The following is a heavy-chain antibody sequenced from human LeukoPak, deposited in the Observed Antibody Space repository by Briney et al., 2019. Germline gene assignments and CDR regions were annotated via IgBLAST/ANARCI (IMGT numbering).Heavy chain of an antibody. CDR3: AKRGAYCGGDCPYYFDY. D-gene: IGHD2-21*01. CDR2: ISSCGDIV. V-gene: IGHV3-11*04. Sequence: GGSLRLSCAASGFTFRNYFMRWIRQAPGKGLEWVSYISSCGDIVYYGDSVKGRFTISRDNAKNSLYLQMNSLRAEDTAVYYCAKRGAYCGGDCPYYFDYWGQGTLVTVSS. J-gene: IGHJ4*02. CDR1: GFTFRNYF.